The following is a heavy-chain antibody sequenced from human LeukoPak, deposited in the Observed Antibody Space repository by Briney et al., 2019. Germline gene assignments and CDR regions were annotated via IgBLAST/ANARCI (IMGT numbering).Heavy chain of an antibody. J-gene: IGHJ5*02. CDR3: ATTFIGYCSGGSCYPGWFDP. Sequence: SETLSLTCTVSGGSISSYYWSWIRQPPGKGLEWIGYIYYSGSTNYNPSLKSRVTISVDTSKNQFSLKLSSVTAADTAVYYCATTFIGYCSGGSCYPGWFDPWGQGTLVTVSS. V-gene: IGHV4-59*01. D-gene: IGHD2-15*01. CDR2: IYYSGST. CDR1: GGSISSYY.